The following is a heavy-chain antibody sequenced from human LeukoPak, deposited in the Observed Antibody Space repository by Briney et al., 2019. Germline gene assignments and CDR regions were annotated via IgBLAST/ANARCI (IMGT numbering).Heavy chain of an antibody. CDR1: GFTFSSYD. CDR2: IGTAVDT. Sequence: PGGSLRLSCAASGFTFSSYDMHWVRQATEKGLECVSAIGTAVDTYYPGSVKGRFTISRENAKNSLHLQMNSLRAGDTAVYYCAAANLRLGELSLYYWGQGTLVTVSS. CDR3: AAANLRLGELSLYY. D-gene: IGHD3-16*02. J-gene: IGHJ4*02. V-gene: IGHV3-13*01.